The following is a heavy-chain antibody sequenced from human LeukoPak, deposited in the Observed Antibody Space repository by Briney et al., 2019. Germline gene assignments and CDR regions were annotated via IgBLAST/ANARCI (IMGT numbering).Heavy chain of an antibody. D-gene: IGHD4-23*01. CDR1: GGSISSYY. J-gene: IGHJ3*02. CDR2: IYTSGST. V-gene: IGHV4-4*07. Sequence: PSETLSLTCTVSGGSISSYYWSWIRQPAGEGLEWIGRIYTSGSTNYNPSLKSRVTMSVDTSKNQFSLKLSSVTAADTAVYYCARDLVTTPLYDAFDIWGQGTMVTVSS. CDR3: ARDLVTTPLYDAFDI.